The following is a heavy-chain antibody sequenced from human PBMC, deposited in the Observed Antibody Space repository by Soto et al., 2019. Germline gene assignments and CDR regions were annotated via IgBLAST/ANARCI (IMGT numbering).Heavy chain of an antibody. Sequence: PLETLSLTCTVSGDSISNSYWSWIRQPPGKDLEWIAFIYNSVSTNYNPSLKSRVTISVDTSKNQFSLKLNSVTAADTAVYFCARGPPFDYWGQGTLVTVSS. CDR2: IYNSVST. CDR3: ARGPPFDY. V-gene: IGHV4-59*01. CDR1: GDSISNSY. J-gene: IGHJ4*02.